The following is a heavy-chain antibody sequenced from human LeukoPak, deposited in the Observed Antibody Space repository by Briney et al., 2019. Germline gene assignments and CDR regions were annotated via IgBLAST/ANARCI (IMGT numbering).Heavy chain of an antibody. CDR3: ARDLPSTLVIVDTAMRAPLDY. J-gene: IGHJ4*02. D-gene: IGHD5-18*01. V-gene: IGHV1-69*04. CDR2: IIPILGIA. Sequence: SVKVSCKASGGTFSSYAISWVRQAPGQGLEWMGRIIPILGIANYAQKFQGRVTITADKSTSTAYMELGSLRSEDTAVYYCARDLPSTLVIVDTAMRAPLDYWGQGTLVTVSS. CDR1: GGTFSSYA.